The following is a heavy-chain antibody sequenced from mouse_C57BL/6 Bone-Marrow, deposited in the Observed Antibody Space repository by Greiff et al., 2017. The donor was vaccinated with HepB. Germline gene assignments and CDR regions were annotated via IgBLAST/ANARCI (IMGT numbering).Heavy chain of an antibody. J-gene: IGHJ3*01. D-gene: IGHD2-5*01. CDR1: GYSITSGYY. CDR2: ISYDGSN. Sequence: EVQLQESGPGLVKPSQSLSLTCSVTGYSITSGYYWNWIRQFPGNKLEWMGYISYDGSNNYNPSLKNRISITRDTSKNQFFLKLNSLTTEDTATYYCARVDSNYLNFAYWGQGTLVTVSA. V-gene: IGHV3-6*01. CDR3: ARVDSNYLNFAY.